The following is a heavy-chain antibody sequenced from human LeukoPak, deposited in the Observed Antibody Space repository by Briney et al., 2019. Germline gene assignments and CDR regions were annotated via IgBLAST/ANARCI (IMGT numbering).Heavy chain of an antibody. Sequence: PGGSLRLSCAASGFTFSSYGMHWVRQAPGKGLEWVAVISYDGSNKYYADSVKGRFTISRDNSKNTLYLQMNSLRAEDTAVYYCARDFFHIGMDVWGQGTTVTVSS. CDR3: ARDFFHIGMDV. D-gene: IGHD3-3*01. CDR2: ISYDGSNK. CDR1: GFTFSSYG. J-gene: IGHJ6*02. V-gene: IGHV3-30*03.